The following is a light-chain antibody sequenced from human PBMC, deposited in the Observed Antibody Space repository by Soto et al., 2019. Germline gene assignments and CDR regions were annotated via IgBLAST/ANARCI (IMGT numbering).Light chain of an antibody. V-gene: IGLV2-14*01. J-gene: IGLJ3*02. CDR1: TSDVGGYNY. CDR3: SSFTNAYTWV. CDR2: EVS. Sequence: QSALTQPASVSGSPGQSITISCTGTTSDVGGYNYVSWFQKHPGKVPKLMIYEVSHRPSGVSNRFSGSKSGNTASLTISGLQAEDEADYYCSSFTNAYTWVFGGGTKLTVL.